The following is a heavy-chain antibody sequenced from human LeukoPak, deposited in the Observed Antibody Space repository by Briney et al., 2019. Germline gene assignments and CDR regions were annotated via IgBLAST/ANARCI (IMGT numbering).Heavy chain of an antibody. D-gene: IGHD3-22*01. CDR2: IYPGDSNT. CDR3: ATPDSSGYAQFNY. J-gene: IGHJ4*02. Sequence: GESLKISCKGSGYSFTNYWIGWVRQMPGKGLEWVGLIYPGDSNTRYSPSFQGQVTISADKSISTAYLQWSSLKASDTAMYYCATPDSSGYAQFNYWGQGTLVTVSS. CDR1: GYSFTNYW. V-gene: IGHV5-51*01.